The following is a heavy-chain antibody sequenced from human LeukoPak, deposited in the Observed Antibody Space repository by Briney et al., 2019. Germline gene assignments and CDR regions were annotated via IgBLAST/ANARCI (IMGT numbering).Heavy chain of an antibody. CDR1: GGSISSGSYY. CDR2: IYTSGST. J-gene: IGHJ6*03. D-gene: IGHD3-3*01. CDR3: ARVFGSITIFGVPTYYMDV. Sequence: KSSETLSLTCTVSGGSISSGSYYWSWIRQPAGKGLEWIGRIYTSGSTNYNPSLKSRVTISVDTSKNQFSLKLSSVTAADTAVYYCARVFGSITIFGVPTYYMDVWGKGTTVTVSS. V-gene: IGHV4-61*02.